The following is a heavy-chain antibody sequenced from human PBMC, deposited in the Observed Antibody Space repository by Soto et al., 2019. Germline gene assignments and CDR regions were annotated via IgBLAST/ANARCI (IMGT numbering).Heavy chain of an antibody. V-gene: IGHV3-13*01. CDR1: GFTFSSYD. CDR3: ARDGTGDYGMDV. CDR2: IGSTGDT. Sequence: GGSLRLSCAASGFTFSSYDIHWVRQAPGEGLEWVSAIGSTGDTEYAASVKGRFTISRENAKNSVYLQMNSLRAGDTAVYYCARDGTGDYGMDVWGQGTTVTVSS. J-gene: IGHJ6*02. D-gene: IGHD1-1*01.